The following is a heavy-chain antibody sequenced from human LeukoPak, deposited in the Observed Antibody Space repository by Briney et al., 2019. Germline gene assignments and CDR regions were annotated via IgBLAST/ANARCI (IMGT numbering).Heavy chain of an antibody. J-gene: IGHJ4*02. V-gene: IGHV3-30*04. D-gene: IGHD3-3*01. CDR2: ISYDGSNK. CDR3: ARPILLRFLEWWGFDY. CDR1: GFTFSSYA. Sequence: PGGSLRLSCAASGFTFSSYAIHWVRQAPGKGLEWVAVISYDGSNKYYADSVKGRFTISRDNSKNTLYLQMNSLRAEDTAAYYCARPILLRFLEWWGFDYWGQGTLVTVSS.